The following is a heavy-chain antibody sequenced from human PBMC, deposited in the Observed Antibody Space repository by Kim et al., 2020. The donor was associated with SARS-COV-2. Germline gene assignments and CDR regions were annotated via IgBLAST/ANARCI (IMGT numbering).Heavy chain of an antibody. CDR2: INAGNGNT. CDR3: ARATGYGMDV. Sequence: ASVKVSCKASGYPFTSYAMHWVRQAPGQRLEWMGWINAGNGNTKYSQKFQGRVTITRDTSASTAYMELSSLRSEDTAVYYCARATGYGMDVWGQGTTVTVSS. J-gene: IGHJ6*02. V-gene: IGHV1-3*01. D-gene: IGHD4-17*01. CDR1: GYPFTSYA.